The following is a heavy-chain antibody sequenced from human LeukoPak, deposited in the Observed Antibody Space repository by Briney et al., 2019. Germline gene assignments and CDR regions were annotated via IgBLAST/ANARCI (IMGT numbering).Heavy chain of an antibody. V-gene: IGHV3-49*04. J-gene: IGHJ4*02. D-gene: IGHD6-13*01. CDR2: IRGKAYGGTT. CDR1: GFTFGDYA. CDR3: ATVRGRDSSRWYADY. Sequence: GGSLRLSCTASGFTFGDYAMSWVRQAPGKGLEWVGFIRGKAYGGTTEYAASVRGRFTISRDDSKSIAYLQVNSLKTEDTAVYYCATVRGRDSSRWYADYWGQGTLVTVSS.